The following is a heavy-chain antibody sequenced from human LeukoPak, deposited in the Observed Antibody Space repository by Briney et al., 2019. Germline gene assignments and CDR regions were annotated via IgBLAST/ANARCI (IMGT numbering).Heavy chain of an antibody. D-gene: IGHD3-16*02. Sequence: GGSLRLSCAASGFTFSSYWMHWVRQAPGKGLVWVSRINSDGSSTSCADSVKGRFTISRDNAKKTLYLQMNSLRAEDTAVYYCARDSNYDYVWGSYRSPSFFDYWGQGTLVTVSS. J-gene: IGHJ4*02. CDR3: ARDSNYDYVWGSYRSPSFFDY. CDR1: GFTFSSYW. CDR2: INSDGSST. V-gene: IGHV3-74*01.